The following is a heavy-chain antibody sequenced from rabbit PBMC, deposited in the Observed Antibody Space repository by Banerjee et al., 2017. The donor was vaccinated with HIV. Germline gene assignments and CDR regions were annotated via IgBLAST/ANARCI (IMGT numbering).Heavy chain of an antibody. J-gene: IGHJ4*01. V-gene: IGHV1S45*01. D-gene: IGHD1-1*01. CDR1: GFDFSSGYD. CDR2: IYGGNRNT. Sequence: QEQLKETGGGLVQPGGSLTLSCKASGFDFSSGYDMCWVRQAPGKGLEWIACIYGGNRNTYYASWAKGRFTISKTSSTTVTLQMTSLTAADTATYFCARWRGAYYFDFWGQGTLVTVS. CDR3: ARWRGAYYFDF.